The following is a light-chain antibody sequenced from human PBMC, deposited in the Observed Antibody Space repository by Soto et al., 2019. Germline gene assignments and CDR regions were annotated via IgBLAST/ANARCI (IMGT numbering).Light chain of an antibody. CDR2: VAS. J-gene: IGKJ2*01. CDR3: QPTFSPPYT. Sequence: DIQMTQSLSSLSASVGDTVTITCPASQRISNSLSWSQQKPWKAPKFLIYVASTLQRGVPSRFSGSGSGTDFTLTISSLQPEDVAPYYCQPTFSPPYTFGQGTKLASK. V-gene: IGKV1-39*01. CDR1: QRISNS.